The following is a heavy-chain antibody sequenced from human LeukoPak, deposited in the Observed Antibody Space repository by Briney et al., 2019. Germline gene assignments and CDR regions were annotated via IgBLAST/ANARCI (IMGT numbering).Heavy chain of an antibody. CDR1: GFTFSSYG. D-gene: IGHD1-26*01. J-gene: IGHJ4*02. CDR2: ISYDGSNK. Sequence: TGGSLRLSCAASGFTFSSYGMHWVRQAPGKGLEWVAVISYDGSNKYYADSVKGRFTISRDNSKNTLYLQMNSLRAEDTAVYYCAKDRIRIVGATILDYWGQGTLATVSS. V-gene: IGHV3-30*18. CDR3: AKDRIRIVGATILDY.